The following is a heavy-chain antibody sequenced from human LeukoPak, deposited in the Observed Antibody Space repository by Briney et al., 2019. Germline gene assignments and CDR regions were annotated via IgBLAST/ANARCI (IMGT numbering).Heavy chain of an antibody. CDR3: AKDRSPPSHYYFYYRMDV. CDR1: GFTFSDFY. Sequence: PGGSLRLSCAASGFTFSDFYVSWIRQPPGKGLGWLSHISSTGSTIYYADSVKGRFITSRDNGRNSVYLEMNNLRAGDTAVYYCAKDRSPPSHYYFYYRMDVWGKGTTVTVSS. V-gene: IGHV3-11*01. J-gene: IGHJ6*04. CDR2: ISSTGSTI.